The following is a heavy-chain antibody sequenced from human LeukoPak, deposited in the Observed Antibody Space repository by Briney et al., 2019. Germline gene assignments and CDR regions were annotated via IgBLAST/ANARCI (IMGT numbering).Heavy chain of an antibody. CDR2: ISSFSGTI. V-gene: IGHV3-48*01. CDR3: AGERGGYGFY. CDR1: GITFSSYS. Sequence: GGSLRLSCVASGITFSSYSMNWVRQAPGKGLEWVSYISSFSGTINYADSVKGRFTISRDNAKNSLYLQMNSLRGDDTAMYYCAGERGGYGFYWGQGTLVTVSS. J-gene: IGHJ4*02. D-gene: IGHD5-12*01.